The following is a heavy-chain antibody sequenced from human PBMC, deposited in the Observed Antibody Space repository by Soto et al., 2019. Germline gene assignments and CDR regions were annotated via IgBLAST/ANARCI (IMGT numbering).Heavy chain of an antibody. D-gene: IGHD6-19*01. CDR2: ISYDGSKK. V-gene: IGHV3-30*18. CDR3: AKDRAGYNDYGLDV. Sequence: QVKLVESGGGVVQHGRSLRLSCAASGFTFSSYVMHWVRQAPGKGLEWVAVISYDGSKKYYADSVKGRFTISRDNSKNTLDLQMNSMRAEDTAVYYCAKDRAGYNDYGLDVWGQGTTVTVSS. CDR1: GFTFSSYV. J-gene: IGHJ6*02.